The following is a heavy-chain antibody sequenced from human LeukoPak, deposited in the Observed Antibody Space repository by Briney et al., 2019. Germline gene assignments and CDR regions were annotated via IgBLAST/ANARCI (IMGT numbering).Heavy chain of an antibody. V-gene: IGHV3-23*01. CDR2: ISGSGGST. J-gene: IGHJ4*02. CDR3: ANMEGALDY. Sequence: PGGSLRLSCAASGFTFSIYAMSWVRQAPGKWREWVSAISGSGGSTYHADSVKGRFTITRDNSKNTLYLQMNSLRAEDTAVYYCANMEGALDYWGQGTLVTVSS. D-gene: IGHD3-10*01. CDR1: GFTFSIYA.